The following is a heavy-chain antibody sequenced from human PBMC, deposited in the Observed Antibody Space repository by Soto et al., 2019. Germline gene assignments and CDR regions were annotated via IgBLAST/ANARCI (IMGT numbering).Heavy chain of an antibody. CDR1: GFTFSSYG. Sequence: GGSLRLSCAASGFTFSSYGMHWVRQAPGKGLEWVAVISYDGSNKYYADSVKGRFTISRDNSKNTRYLQMNSLRAEDTAVYYCAKNGWNNCSSTSCYVQGYYYYMDVWGKGTTVTVSS. CDR3: AKNGWNNCSSTSCYVQGYYYYMDV. CDR2: ISYDGSNK. J-gene: IGHJ6*03. V-gene: IGHV3-30*18. D-gene: IGHD2-2*01.